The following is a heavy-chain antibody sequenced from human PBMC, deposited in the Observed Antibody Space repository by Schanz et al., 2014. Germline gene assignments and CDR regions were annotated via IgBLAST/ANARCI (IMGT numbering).Heavy chain of an antibody. J-gene: IGHJ6*02. D-gene: IGHD1-1*01. Sequence: DLEESGGGLVQPGGSLRLSCAASGITFSDYAMTWVRQAPGKGLEWVSAISSTGGSTYYADSVKGRFTISRDNSKNTLSLLVNSLRGEDTATYYCAKAFRTTKYYGMDVWGQGTTVTVS. CDR3: AKAFRTTKYYGMDV. V-gene: IGHV3-23*04. CDR2: ISSTGGST. CDR1: GITFSDYA.